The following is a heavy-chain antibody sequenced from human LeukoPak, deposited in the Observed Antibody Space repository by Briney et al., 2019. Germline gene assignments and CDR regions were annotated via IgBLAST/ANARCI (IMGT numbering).Heavy chain of an antibody. V-gene: IGHV1-18*04. J-gene: IGHJ4*02. D-gene: IGHD3-10*01. CDR1: GYTFTGYY. CDR3: ARAPHYGSGSYWDY. CDR2: ISAYNGNT. Sequence: ASVKVSCKASGYTFTGYYMHWVRQAPGQGLEWMGWISAYNGNTNYAQKLQGRVTMTTDTSTSTAYMELRSLRSDDTAVYYCARAPHYGSGSYWDYWGQGTLVTVSS.